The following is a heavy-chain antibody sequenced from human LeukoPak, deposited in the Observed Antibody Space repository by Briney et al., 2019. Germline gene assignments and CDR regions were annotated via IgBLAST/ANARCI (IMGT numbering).Heavy chain of an antibody. V-gene: IGHV3-21*01. Sequence: GGSLRLSCAASGFTFSSYNMNWVRQAPGKGLEWVSSISDNSRSLYYADSVKGRFTISRDNAKNSLYLQMNSLRDEDTAVYYCARESGEAFDIWGQGTMVTVSS. CDR1: GFTFSSYN. D-gene: IGHD7-27*01. CDR3: ARESGEAFDI. CDR2: ISDNSRSL. J-gene: IGHJ3*02.